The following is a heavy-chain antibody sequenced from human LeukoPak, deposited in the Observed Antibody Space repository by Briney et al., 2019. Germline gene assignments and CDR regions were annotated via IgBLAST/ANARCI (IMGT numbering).Heavy chain of an antibody. J-gene: IGHJ4*02. CDR1: GFAFSNFG. Sequence: GGSLRLSCAASGFAFSNFGIHWVRQAPGKGLEWVASISIDGRNKHYVDSVEGRFTISRDNSRNTLYLQMSSLRPEDTAVYYCAKAGGYDSSGYYYYLDYWGQGTLVTVSS. CDR2: ISIDGRNK. D-gene: IGHD3-22*01. V-gene: IGHV3-30*18. CDR3: AKAGGYDSSGYYYYLDY.